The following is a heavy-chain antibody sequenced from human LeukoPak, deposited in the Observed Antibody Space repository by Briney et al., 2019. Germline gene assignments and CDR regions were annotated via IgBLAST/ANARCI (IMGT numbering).Heavy chain of an antibody. CDR2: ISSSRSYI. CDR3: ARDPYDSSGYHLDY. J-gene: IGHJ4*02. D-gene: IGHD3-22*01. CDR1: GFTFSSYS. V-gene: IGHV3-21*01. Sequence: PGGSLRLSCAASGFTFSSYSMNWVRQAPGKGLEWVSSISSSRSYIYYADSVKGRFTISRDNAKNSLYLQMNRLRAEDTAVYYCARDPYDSSGYHLDYWGQGTLVTVSS.